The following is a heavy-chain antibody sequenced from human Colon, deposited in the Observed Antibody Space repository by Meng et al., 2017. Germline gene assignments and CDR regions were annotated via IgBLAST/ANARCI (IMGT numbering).Heavy chain of an antibody. CDR1: GFTFSSYW. J-gene: IGHJ5*02. D-gene: IGHD3-16*01. CDR2: INSDGSST. Sequence: GPLVGSGGGLVQPGGSLRLSCAASGFTFSSYWMHWVRQAPGKGLVWVSRINSDGSSTSYADSVKGRFTISRDFSKSTVSLQMDSLRVEDTAMYYCARDYGGPQWFAPWGQGTLVTVSS. CDR3: ARDYGGPQWFAP. V-gene: IGHV3-74*01.